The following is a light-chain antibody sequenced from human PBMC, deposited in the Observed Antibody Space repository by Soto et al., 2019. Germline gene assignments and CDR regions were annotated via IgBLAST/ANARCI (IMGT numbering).Light chain of an antibody. CDR1: QSISSW. CDR3: QQHHSYSIT. J-gene: IGKJ3*01. V-gene: IGKV1-5*03. CDR2: KPS. Sequence: DIQMTQSPSTLSASVGDRVTITCRASQSISSWLAWYQQKLGKAPKLLIYKPSSLESGVPSRFSGSGSGTEFTLTISSLQPDDFATYYSQQHHSYSITSGPGTKVHIK.